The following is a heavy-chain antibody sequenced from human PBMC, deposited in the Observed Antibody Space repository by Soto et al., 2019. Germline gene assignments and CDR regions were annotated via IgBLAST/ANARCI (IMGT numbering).Heavy chain of an antibody. CDR1: GGSISSYY. D-gene: IGHD6-13*01. J-gene: IGHJ6*02. CDR3: ARGGIAAAGTDLYYYYGMDV. V-gene: IGHV4-59*01. Sequence: SETLSLTCTVSGGSISSYYWSWIRQPLGKGLEWIGYIYYSGSTNYNPSLKSRVTISVDTSKNQFSLKLSSVTAADTAVYYCARGGIAAAGTDLYYYYGMDVWGQGTTVTVSS. CDR2: IYYSGST.